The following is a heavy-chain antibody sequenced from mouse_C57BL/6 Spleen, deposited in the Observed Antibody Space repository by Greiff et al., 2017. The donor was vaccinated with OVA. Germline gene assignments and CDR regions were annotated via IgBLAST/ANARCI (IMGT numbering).Heavy chain of an antibody. CDR3: ARPQLRLPFDY. CDR2: IDPSDSYT. Sequence: QVQLKQPGAELVRPGTSVKLSCKASGYTFTSYWMHWVKQRPGQGLEWIGVIDPSDSYTNYNQKFKGKATLTVDTSSSTAYMQLSSLTSEDSAVYDCARPQLRLPFDYWGQGTTLTVSS. D-gene: IGHD3-2*02. CDR1: GYTFTSYW. J-gene: IGHJ2*01. V-gene: IGHV1-59*01.